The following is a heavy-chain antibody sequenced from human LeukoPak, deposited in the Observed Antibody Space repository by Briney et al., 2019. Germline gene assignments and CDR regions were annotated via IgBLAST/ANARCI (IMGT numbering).Heavy chain of an antibody. J-gene: IGHJ4*02. CDR3: ARAGAVAAADY. Sequence: GGSLRLSRAASGFTFSSYAMHWVRQAPGKGLEWVAVISYDGSNKYYADSVKGRFTISRDNSKNTLYLQMNSLRAEDTAVYYCARAGAVAAADYWGQGTLVTVSS. CDR1: GFTFSSYA. CDR2: ISYDGSNK. D-gene: IGHD6-13*01. V-gene: IGHV3-30-3*01.